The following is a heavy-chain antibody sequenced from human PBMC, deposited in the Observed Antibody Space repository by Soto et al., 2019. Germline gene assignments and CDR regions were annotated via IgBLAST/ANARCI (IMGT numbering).Heavy chain of an antibody. D-gene: IGHD6-19*01. Sequence: QVQLVQSGAEVKKPGSSVKVSCKASGGTFSSYTISWVRQAPGQGLEWMGRIIPILGIANYAQKFQGRVTIXAXXSTSTAYMELSSLRSEDTAVYYCARAGYSSALFDYWGQGTLVTVSS. V-gene: IGHV1-69*02. J-gene: IGHJ4*02. CDR3: ARAGYSSALFDY. CDR2: IIPILGIA. CDR1: GGTFSSYT.